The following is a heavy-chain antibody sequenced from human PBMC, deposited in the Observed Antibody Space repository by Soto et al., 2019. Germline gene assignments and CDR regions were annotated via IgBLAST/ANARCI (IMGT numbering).Heavy chain of an antibody. CDR3: ARDRGYYDFWSGYLRRMADGMDV. Sequence: PGGSLRLSCAASGFTFSSYSMNWVRQAPGKGLEWVSSISSSSSYIYYADSVKGRFTISRDNAKNSLYLQMNSLRAEDTAVYYCARDRGYYDFWSGYLRRMADGMDVWGQGTTVTVSS. J-gene: IGHJ6*02. CDR2: ISSSSSYI. V-gene: IGHV3-21*01. CDR1: GFTFSSYS. D-gene: IGHD3-3*01.